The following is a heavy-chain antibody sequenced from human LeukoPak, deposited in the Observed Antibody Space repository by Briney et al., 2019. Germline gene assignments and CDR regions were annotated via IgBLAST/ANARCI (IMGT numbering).Heavy chain of an antibody. CDR3: WRVRACNTKFCF. D-gene: IGHD3-16*01. CDR1: GFRISRTHF. CDR2: VFHTGIT. J-gene: IGHJ4*02. Sequence: SETLSLTCVVSGFRISRTHFWGWIRQAPGKEMEWLGSVFHTGITYYNPSVRGRVTISVDTSNNQFSLNLYSATAADTAVYYCWRVRACNTKFCFWGRGTLVAVSS. V-gene: IGHV4-38-2*01.